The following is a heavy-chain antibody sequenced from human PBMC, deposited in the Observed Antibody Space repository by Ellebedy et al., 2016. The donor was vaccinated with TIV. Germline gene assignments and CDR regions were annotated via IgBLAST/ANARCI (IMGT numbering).Heavy chain of an antibody. V-gene: IGHV1-18*03. J-gene: IGHJ4*02. CDR1: GYTFVDYG. CDR2: ISAKNGDT. CDR3: ARAGAEVTIVLDQ. Sequence: AASVKVSCKASGYTFVDYGVSWARQAPGQGLEWMGWISAKNGDTNYAQKFQDRVTRSTDTSTSTAYMEVRSLRSDDMAVYYCARAGAEVTIVLDQWGQGTLVIVSS. D-gene: IGHD3-16*02.